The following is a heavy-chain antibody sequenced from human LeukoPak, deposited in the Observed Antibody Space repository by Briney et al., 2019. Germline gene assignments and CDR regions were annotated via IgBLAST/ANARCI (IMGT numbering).Heavy chain of an antibody. CDR1: GLTFSSYA. D-gene: IGHD1-26*01. CDR3: ARKYSGTNPFDY. Sequence: GGSLRLSCAASGLTFSSYAMSWVRQTPGKGLEWVSTISGSGDTTYYADSVKGRFTISRDLSKNTLYLQMNSLRAEDTALYYCARKYSGTNPFDYWGQGTLVTVSS. V-gene: IGHV3-23*01. J-gene: IGHJ4*02. CDR2: ISGSGDTT.